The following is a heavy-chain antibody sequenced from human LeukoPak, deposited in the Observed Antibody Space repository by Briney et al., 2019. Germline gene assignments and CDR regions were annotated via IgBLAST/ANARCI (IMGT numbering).Heavy chain of an antibody. CDR1: GGSISSYY. D-gene: IGHD4-23*01. V-gene: IGHV4-59*01. Sequence: SETLSLTCTVSGGSISSYYWSWIRRPPGKGLEWIGYIYYSGSTNYNPSLKSRVTISVDTSKNQFSLKLSSVTAADTAVYYCASMGYDYGGNSGHGFDYWGQGTLVTVSS. CDR3: ASMGYDYGGNSGHGFDY. CDR2: IYYSGST. J-gene: IGHJ4*02.